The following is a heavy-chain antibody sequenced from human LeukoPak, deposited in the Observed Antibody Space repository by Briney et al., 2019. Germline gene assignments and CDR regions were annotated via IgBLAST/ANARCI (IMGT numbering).Heavy chain of an antibody. D-gene: IGHD3-3*01. CDR1: GFTFSSYA. CDR3: ASGYDFWSGHPPSQYGMDV. J-gene: IGHJ6*02. Sequence: GGSLRLSCSASGFTFSSYAMHWVRQAPGKGLEYVSAISSNGGSTYYADSVKGRFTISRDNSKDTLYLQMDSLTIEDTAIYYCASGYDFWSGHPPSQYGMDVWGQGTTATVSS. V-gene: IGHV3-64*04. CDR2: ISSNGGST.